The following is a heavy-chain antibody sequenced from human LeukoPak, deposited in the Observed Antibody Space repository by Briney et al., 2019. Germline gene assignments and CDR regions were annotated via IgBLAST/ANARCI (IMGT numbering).Heavy chain of an antibody. V-gene: IGHV3-30*03. J-gene: IGHJ5*02. CDR2: ISYDGSNK. CDR3: ARAGPPAFDP. CDR1: GFTFSSYG. Sequence: GGSLRLSCAASGFTFSSYGMHWVRQAPGKGLEWVAVISYDGSNKYYADSVKGRFTISRDNSKNTLYLQVNSLRAEDTAVYYCARAGPPAFDPWGQGTLVTVSS.